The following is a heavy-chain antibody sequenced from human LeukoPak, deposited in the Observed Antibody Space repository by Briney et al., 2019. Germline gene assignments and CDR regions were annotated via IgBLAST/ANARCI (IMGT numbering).Heavy chain of an antibody. CDR3: AKDSHGDTVTTPSDY. CDR1: GFTFSSYG. V-gene: IGHV3-23*01. Sequence: PGGSLRLSCAASGFTFSSYGMSWVRQAPGKGLEWVSAISGSGGSTYYADSVKGRFTISRDNSKNTLYLQMNSLRAEDTAVYYCAKDSHGDTVTTPSDYWGQGTLVTVSS. CDR2: ISGSGGST. D-gene: IGHD4-17*01. J-gene: IGHJ4*02.